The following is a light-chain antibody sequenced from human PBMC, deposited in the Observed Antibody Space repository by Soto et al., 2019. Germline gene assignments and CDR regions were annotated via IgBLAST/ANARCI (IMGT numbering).Light chain of an antibody. Sequence: QSVLTQPPSASGTPGQRVTISCSGSSSNIGTNYVYWYQQLPGTAPKLLIQRNNQRPSGVPDRFSGSKSDTSASLAISGLRSDDEADDYCAAWDDSLSGPVFGGGTKLTVL. CDR1: SSNIGTNY. V-gene: IGLV1-47*01. CDR3: AAWDDSLSGPV. J-gene: IGLJ2*01. CDR2: RNN.